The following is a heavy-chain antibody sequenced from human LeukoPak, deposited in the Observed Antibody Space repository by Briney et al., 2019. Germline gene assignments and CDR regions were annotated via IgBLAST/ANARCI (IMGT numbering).Heavy chain of an antibody. J-gene: IGHJ6*02. CDR3: AKDESTGGFAPGYFYGMGV. CDR2: ISWSGTTT. CDR1: GFRFDDYG. D-gene: IGHD3-16*01. V-gene: IGHV3-9*01. Sequence: GRSLRLSCVVSGFRFDDYGMHWVRQAPGKGLEWVSGISWSGTTTGYADSVKGRFTISRDSAKDSLYLQMDSLRVEDTGLYYCAKDESTGGFAPGYFYGMGVWGQGTTVTVSS.